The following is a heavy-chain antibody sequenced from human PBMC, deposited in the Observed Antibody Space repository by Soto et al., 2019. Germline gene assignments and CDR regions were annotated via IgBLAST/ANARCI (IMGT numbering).Heavy chain of an antibody. CDR3: ARVRQTPYYYDSSGYYYYFDY. J-gene: IGHJ4*02. CDR2: ISSSSSYT. V-gene: IGHV3-11*05. CDR1: GFTFSDYY. Sequence: GGSLRLSCAASGFTFSDYYMSRIRQAPGKGLEWVSYISSSSSYTNYADSVKGRFTISRDNAKNSLYLQMNSLRAEDTAVYYCARVRQTPYYYDSSGYYYYFDYWGQGTLVTVSS. D-gene: IGHD3-22*01.